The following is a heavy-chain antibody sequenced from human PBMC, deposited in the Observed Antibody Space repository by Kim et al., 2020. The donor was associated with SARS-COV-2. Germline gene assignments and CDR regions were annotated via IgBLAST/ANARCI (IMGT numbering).Heavy chain of an antibody. CDR2: I. Sequence: IYYADSVKGRFTISRDNAQNTLYLQMNGLRTDDAAVYYCAKGSSWAEYWGQGTLVAVSS. J-gene: IGHJ4*02. D-gene: IGHD2-2*01. CDR3: AKGSSWAEY. V-gene: IGHV3-23*01.